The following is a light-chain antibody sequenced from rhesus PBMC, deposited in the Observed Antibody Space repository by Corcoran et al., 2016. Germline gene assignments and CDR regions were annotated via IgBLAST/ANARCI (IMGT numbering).Light chain of an antibody. CDR3: QQYYSTPLT. V-gene: IGKV4-1*01. CDR2: WAS. CDR1: QSLLYSSNNKNY. J-gene: IGKJ4*01. Sequence: DIVMTQSPDSLAVSLGERVTINCKSSQSLLYSSNNKNYLAWYQQKPGQAPKLLIYWASTRESGVHNRFRGSGSGTDFTLTISGLQAEDVAVYYCQQYYSTPLTFGGGTKVEIK.